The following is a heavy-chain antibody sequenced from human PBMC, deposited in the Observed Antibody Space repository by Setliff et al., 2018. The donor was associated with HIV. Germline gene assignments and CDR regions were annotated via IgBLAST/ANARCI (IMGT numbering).Heavy chain of an antibody. D-gene: IGHD3-22*01. J-gene: IGHJ4*02. Sequence: GGSLRLSCAASGFTFSSYSMHWVRQAPGKGLEWVSYISSSGTTIYYADSVKGRFTISRDNAKNSLYLQMNSLRDEDTAVYYCARPNYYDSSGSFDYWGQGTLVTVSS. CDR1: GFTFSSYS. V-gene: IGHV3-48*02. CDR2: ISSSGTTI. CDR3: ARPNYYDSSGSFDY.